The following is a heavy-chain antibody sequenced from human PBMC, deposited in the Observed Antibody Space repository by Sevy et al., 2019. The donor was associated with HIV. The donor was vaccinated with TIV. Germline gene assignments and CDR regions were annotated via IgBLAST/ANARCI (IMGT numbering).Heavy chain of an antibody. CDR1: GFTVSSNY. D-gene: IGHD3-22*01. Sequence: GGCLRLSCAASGFTVSSNYMSWVRQAPGKGLEWVSIIFSGGGTYYEESVQGRFTISRDNSKNMVYLQMNSLRAEDTAVFYCARGATFYSDSSGRVLSVLGAFDIWGRGTMVTVSS. J-gene: IGHJ3*02. V-gene: IGHV3-53*01. CDR2: IFSGGGT. CDR3: ARGATFYSDSSGRVLSVLGAFDI.